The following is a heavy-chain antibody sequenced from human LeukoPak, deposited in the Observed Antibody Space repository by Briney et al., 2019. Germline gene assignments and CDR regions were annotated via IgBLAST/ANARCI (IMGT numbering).Heavy chain of an antibody. CDR1: GIGFSDYS. Sequence: GGSLRLSCVAASGIGFSDYSMNWVRQAPGKGLEWVSSISSSSSYIYYADSVKGRFTISRDNAKNSLYLQMNSLRAEDTAVYYCATGLGHYDSSGTYDYWGQGTLVTVSS. V-gene: IGHV3-21*01. J-gene: IGHJ4*02. D-gene: IGHD3-22*01. CDR2: ISSSSSYI. CDR3: ATGLGHYDSSGTYDY.